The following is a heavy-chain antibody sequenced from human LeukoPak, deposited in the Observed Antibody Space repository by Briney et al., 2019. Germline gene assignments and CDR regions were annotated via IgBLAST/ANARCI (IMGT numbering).Heavy chain of an antibody. D-gene: IGHD4-4*01. Sequence: SQTLSLTCTVSGGSISSGGYYWSWIRQHPGKGLEWIGYIYYSGSTYYNPSLKSRVTISVDTSKNQFSLKLSSVTAEDTAVYYCARDPSLRVTLDYWGQGTLVTVSS. CDR3: ARDPSLRVTLDY. J-gene: IGHJ4*02. CDR2: IYYSGST. V-gene: IGHV4-31*03. CDR1: GGSISSGGYY.